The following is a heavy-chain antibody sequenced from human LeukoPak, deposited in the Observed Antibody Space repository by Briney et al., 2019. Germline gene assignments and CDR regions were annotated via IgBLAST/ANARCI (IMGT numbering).Heavy chain of an antibody. D-gene: IGHD3-22*01. CDR1: GGSISSYY. Sequence: SETLSLTCTVSGGSISSYYWSWIRQPPGKGLEWIGYIYYGGSTNYNPSLKSRVTISVDTSKNQFSLKLSSVTAADTAAYYCARAYDSSGPFDYWGQGTLVTVSS. J-gene: IGHJ4*02. V-gene: IGHV4-59*01. CDR3: ARAYDSSGPFDY. CDR2: IYYGGST.